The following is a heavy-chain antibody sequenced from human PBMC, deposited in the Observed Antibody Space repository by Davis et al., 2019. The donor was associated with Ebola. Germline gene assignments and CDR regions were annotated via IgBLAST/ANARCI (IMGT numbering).Heavy chain of an antibody. CDR3: ARYCHYTDCSYFDC. V-gene: IGHV3-23*01. J-gene: IGHJ4*02. CDR1: GFTFSNYD. CDR2: FSASEGHT. Sequence: PGGSLRLSCAASGFTFSNYDMSWVRHVPGKGLEWVSTFSASEGHTHYSDSVGGRFTISRDNSKNTLYLQMNSLRAEDTATYYCARYCHYTDCSYFDCWGQGTMVAVSS. D-gene: IGHD2-15*01.